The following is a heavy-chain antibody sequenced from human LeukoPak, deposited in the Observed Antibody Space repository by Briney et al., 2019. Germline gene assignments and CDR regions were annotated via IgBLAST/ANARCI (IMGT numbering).Heavy chain of an antibody. Sequence: SETLSLTCTVSGGSTSSYYWSWIRQPAGKGLEWIGRIYTSGSTNYNPSLKSRVTMSVDTSKNQFSLKLSSVTAADTAVYYCAGEDYFDSSGYASWRFDIWGQGTMVTVSS. CDR1: GGSTSSYY. J-gene: IGHJ3*02. CDR2: IYTSGST. CDR3: AGEDYFDSSGYASWRFDI. V-gene: IGHV4-4*07. D-gene: IGHD3-22*01.